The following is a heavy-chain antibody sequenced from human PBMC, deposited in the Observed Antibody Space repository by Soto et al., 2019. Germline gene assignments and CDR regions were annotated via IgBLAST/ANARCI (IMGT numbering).Heavy chain of an antibody. CDR3: ARVKYDTKTYYYDQ. Sequence: QLQLQESGSGLVKPSQTLSLTCAVSGGSIRSGGYSWSWIRQAPGKGLEWIGYVYQSGNAYYNPSLQSRVALSIDRSKNEFPLRLSTVTAADTAVYYCARVKYDTKTYYYDQWGQGVLVTVSP. J-gene: IGHJ5*02. V-gene: IGHV4-30-2*01. D-gene: IGHD3-22*01. CDR2: VYQSGNA. CDR1: GGSIRSGGYS.